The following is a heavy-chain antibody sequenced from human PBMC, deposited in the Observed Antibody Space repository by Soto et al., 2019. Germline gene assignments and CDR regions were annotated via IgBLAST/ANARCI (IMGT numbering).Heavy chain of an antibody. CDR2: IYYSGST. V-gene: IGHV4-59*01. J-gene: IGHJ6*03. CDR3: ARAGQGYDILTGYYNFGAYYYYYYMDV. CDR1: GGSSRGYY. D-gene: IGHD3-9*01. Sequence: SETLSHRCSVAGGSSRGYYCRWIRQPTGKGLEWIGYIYYSGSTNYNPSLKSRVTISVDTSKNQFSLKLSSVTAADTAVYYCARAGQGYDILTGYYNFGAYYYYYYMDVWGKGTTVTVSS.